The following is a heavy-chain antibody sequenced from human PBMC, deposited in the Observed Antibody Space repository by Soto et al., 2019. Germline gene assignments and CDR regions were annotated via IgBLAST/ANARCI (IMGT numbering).Heavy chain of an antibody. Sequence: QVQLVQSGAEVKKPGASVKVSCKASGYTFTSYGISWVRQAPGQGLEWMGWISAYNGNTNSAQKLQGRVTMTTDTAASTAYMELRSLRSDDTAVYYCARALYGDYAYYYYMDVWGKGTTVTVSS. CDR3: ARALYGDYAYYYYMDV. CDR1: GYTFTSYG. CDR2: ISAYNGNT. J-gene: IGHJ6*03. V-gene: IGHV1-18*01. D-gene: IGHD4-17*01.